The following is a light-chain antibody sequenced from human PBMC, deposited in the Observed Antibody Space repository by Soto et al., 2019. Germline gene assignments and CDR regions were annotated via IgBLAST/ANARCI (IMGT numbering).Light chain of an antibody. CDR1: SSDVGGYKY. V-gene: IGLV2-14*03. J-gene: IGLJ3*02. CDR2: DVT. CDR3: SSYTNRNTVV. Sequence: QSVLTQPASVSGSPGQSITIFCTGTSSDVGGYKYVPWYQQRSGIPPKLMIYDVTNRPSGVSNRFSGSKSCSTASLTISGLQAEDEGDYYCSSYTNRNTVVFGGGTQLTVL.